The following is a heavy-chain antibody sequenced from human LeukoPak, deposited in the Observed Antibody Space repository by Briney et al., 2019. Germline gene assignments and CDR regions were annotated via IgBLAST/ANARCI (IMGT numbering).Heavy chain of an antibody. V-gene: IGHV4-39*01. Sequence: SETLSLTCTVSGGSISSTSYYWGWIRQPPGKGLEWIGSIYYSGRAYYNPSLRNRATISVDTSKNQFSLKLYSVTAADTAVYYCSVRRYYFDNSGYYHAEYFQHWGQGTLVTDPS. CDR2: IYYSGRA. J-gene: IGHJ1*01. CDR3: SVRRYYFDNSGYYHAEYFQH. CDR1: GGSISSTSYY. D-gene: IGHD3-22*01.